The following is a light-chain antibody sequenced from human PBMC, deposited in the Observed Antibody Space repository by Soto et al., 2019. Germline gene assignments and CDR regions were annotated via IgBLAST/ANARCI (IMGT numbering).Light chain of an antibody. J-gene: IGKJ4*01. CDR3: QHYTNWPLT. CDR1: HSVSSR. Sequence: EIVMTQSPATLSVSPGERATLSCRASHSVSSRLAWYQQKPGQAPRPLIYRASTRATGLTARFSGSGSGTEFTLAISSLQSEDFAVYYCQHYTNWPLTFGGGTKVEIK. V-gene: IGKV3-15*01. CDR2: RAS.